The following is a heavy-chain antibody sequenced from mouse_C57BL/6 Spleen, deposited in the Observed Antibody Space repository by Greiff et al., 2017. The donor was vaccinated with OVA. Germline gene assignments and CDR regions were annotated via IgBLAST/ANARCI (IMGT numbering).Heavy chain of an antibody. Sequence: QVQLQQPGAELVMPGASVKLSCKASGYTFTSYWMHWVKQRPGQGLEWIGEIDPSDSYTNYNQKFKGKSTLTVDKSSSTAYMQLSSLTSEDSAVYYCARNRDGSSGYFDVWGTGTTVTVSS. D-gene: IGHD1-1*01. CDR3: ARNRDGSSGYFDV. V-gene: IGHV1-69*01. CDR1: GYTFTSYW. J-gene: IGHJ1*03. CDR2: IDPSDSYT.